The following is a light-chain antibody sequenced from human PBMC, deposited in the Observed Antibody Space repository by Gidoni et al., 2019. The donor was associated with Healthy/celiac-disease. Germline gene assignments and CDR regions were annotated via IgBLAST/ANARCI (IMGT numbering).Light chain of an antibody. CDR2: GAS. V-gene: IGKV3-20*01. CDR1: QSVSSSY. J-gene: IGKJ2*01. CDR3: QQYGSSPPTT. Sequence: EIVLTQSPVTLSLSPGEKATLSCRASQSVSSSYLAGYQQKPGQAPRLLISGASSRATGIPDRFSGSGSGTDFTLTISRLEPEDFAVYYCQQYGSSPPTTFGQGTKLEIK.